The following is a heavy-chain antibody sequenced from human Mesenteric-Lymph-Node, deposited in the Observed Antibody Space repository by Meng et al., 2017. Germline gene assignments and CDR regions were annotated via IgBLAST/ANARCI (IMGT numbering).Heavy chain of an antibody. Sequence: SETLSLTCSVSGGSITSSSYYWGWIRQPPGKGLEWIGFVYSSGITNYNSSLKSRVTISADTSENQVSLKLTSVTAADTAVFYCARGGANWGSNWYFDLWGRGTLVTVSS. CDR3: ARGGANWGSNWYFDL. J-gene: IGHJ2*01. CDR2: VYSSGIT. CDR1: GGSITSSSYY. D-gene: IGHD7-27*01. V-gene: IGHV4-61*05.